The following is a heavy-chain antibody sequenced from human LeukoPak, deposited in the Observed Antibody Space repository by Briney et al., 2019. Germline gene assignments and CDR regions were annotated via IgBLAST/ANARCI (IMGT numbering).Heavy chain of an antibody. J-gene: IGHJ4*02. Sequence: SVKVSCKASGYTFTSYAISWVRQAPGQGLEWMGGIIPIFGTANYAQKFQGRVTITADKSTSTAYMELCSLRSEDTAVYYCARNGLMASSYGDSGDYWGQGTLVTVSS. CDR2: IIPIFGTA. V-gene: IGHV1-69*06. CDR1: GYTFTSYA. CDR3: ARNGLMASSYGDSGDY. D-gene: IGHD4-17*01.